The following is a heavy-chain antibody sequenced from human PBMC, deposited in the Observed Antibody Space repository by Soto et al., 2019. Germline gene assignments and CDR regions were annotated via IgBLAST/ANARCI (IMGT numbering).Heavy chain of an antibody. CDR1: GESFSGYY. V-gene: IGHV4-34*01. Sequence: PSDTLSLTCAVYGESFSGYYWIWIRQPPGKGLEWIGEINHSGSTNYNPSLKSRVTISVDTSKNQFSLKLSPVTAADTAVYYCARAGPYDILTGSSASMPLHTKSELDYEGQGTLVTVSS. CDR2: INHSGST. D-gene: IGHD3-9*01. CDR3: ARAGPYDILTGSSASMPLHTKSELDY. J-gene: IGHJ4*02.